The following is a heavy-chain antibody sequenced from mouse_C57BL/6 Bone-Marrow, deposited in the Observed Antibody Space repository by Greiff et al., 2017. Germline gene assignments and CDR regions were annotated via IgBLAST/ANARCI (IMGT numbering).Heavy chain of an antibody. J-gene: IGHJ1*03. CDR3: AREGISYDYHWYFDV. CDR2: IYPGSGST. Sequence: QVQLQQPGAELVKPGASVKMSCKASGYTFTSYWITWVKQRPGQGLEWIGDIYPGSGSTNYNEKFKSKATLTVDTSSSTAYMQLSSLTSEDSAVYYCAREGISYDYHWYFDVWGTGTTVTVSS. V-gene: IGHV1-55*01. D-gene: IGHD2-4*01. CDR1: GYTFTSYW.